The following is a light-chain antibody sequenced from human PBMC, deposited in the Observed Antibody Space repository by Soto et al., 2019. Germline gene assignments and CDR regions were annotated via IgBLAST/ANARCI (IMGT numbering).Light chain of an antibody. V-gene: IGKV3-20*01. CDR2: DVS. CDR3: QQYDSSWT. Sequence: EIVLTQSPGTLSLSPGERATLYCRASQSVPSNFLAWYQQRPGQAPTLLIYDVSRRAAGIPDRFSGSGSGTAFTLTISRLEPEDFAVYYCQQYDSSWTFGQGTKVEIK. CDR1: QSVPSNF. J-gene: IGKJ1*01.